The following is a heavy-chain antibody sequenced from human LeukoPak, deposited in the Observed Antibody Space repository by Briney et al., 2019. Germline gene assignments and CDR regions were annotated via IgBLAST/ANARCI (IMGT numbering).Heavy chain of an antibody. D-gene: IGHD3-9*01. CDR3: ARDLLKPNLRLDY. CDR1: GYTFTDHY. V-gene: IGHV1-2*02. Sequence: ASVKVSCKALGYTFTDHYFHWLRQAPGQGLEWMGWIHPGRGDTNYAQKFQGRVSLTRDTSISTAYMELSRLTSDDTAVYFCARDLLKPNLRLDYWGQGTLVTVSS. J-gene: IGHJ4*02. CDR2: IHPGRGDT.